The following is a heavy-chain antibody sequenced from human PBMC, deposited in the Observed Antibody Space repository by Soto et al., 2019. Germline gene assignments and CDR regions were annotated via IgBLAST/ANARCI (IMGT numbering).Heavy chain of an antibody. CDR3: ARACLCSSTSCFGSRRFDP. J-gene: IGHJ5*02. V-gene: IGHV4-31*03. D-gene: IGHD2-2*01. CDR2: IYYSGST. CDR1: GGSISSGGYY. Sequence: QVQLQESGPGLVKPSQTLSLTCTVSGGSISSGGYYWSWIRQHPGKGLEWIGYIYYSGSTYYNPSLKSRVTISVDTSKNQFSLKLSSVTAADTAVYYCARACLCSSTSCFGSRRFDPWGKGTLVTVSS.